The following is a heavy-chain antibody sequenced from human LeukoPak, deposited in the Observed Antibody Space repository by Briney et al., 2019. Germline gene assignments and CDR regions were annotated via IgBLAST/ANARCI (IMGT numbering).Heavy chain of an antibody. J-gene: IGHJ4*02. D-gene: IGHD3-9*01. Sequence: PSETLSLTCTVSGGSISSYYWSWIRQPPGKGLEWIGYIYYSGSTNYNPSLKSRVTISVRTSKNQFSLKLRSVTAADTAVYYCARVTGYTIEDYFDYWGQGTLVTVSS. CDR2: IYYSGST. CDR1: GGSISSYY. V-gene: IGHV4-59*01. CDR3: ARVTGYTIEDYFDY.